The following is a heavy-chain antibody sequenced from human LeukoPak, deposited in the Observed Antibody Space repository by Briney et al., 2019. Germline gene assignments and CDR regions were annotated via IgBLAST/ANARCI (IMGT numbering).Heavy chain of an antibody. CDR1: GYTFTYRY. CDR2: ITPFNGNT. J-gene: IGHJ4*02. D-gene: IGHD3-22*01. Sequence: VASVKVSCKASGYTFTYRYLHWVRQAPGQSLEWMGWITPFNGNTDYAQKFQDRVTITRDRSMTTAYMELSSLRSEDTAMYYCAAGHYYDSSGYSAFDYWGQGTLVTVSS. CDR3: AAGHYYDSSGYSAFDY. V-gene: IGHV1-45*02.